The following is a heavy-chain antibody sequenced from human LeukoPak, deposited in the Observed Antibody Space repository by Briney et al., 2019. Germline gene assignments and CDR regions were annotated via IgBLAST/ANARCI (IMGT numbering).Heavy chain of an antibody. CDR2: INTNTGNP. CDR1: GYTFTSYG. Sequence: ASVKVSCKASGYTFTSYGISWVRQAPGQGLEWMGWINTNTGNPTYAQGLTGRFVFSLDTSVSTAYLQISSLKAEDTAVYYCARGIWFGELPPTPYFDYWGQGTLVTVSS. CDR3: ARGIWFGELPPTPYFDY. J-gene: IGHJ4*02. V-gene: IGHV7-4-1*02. D-gene: IGHD3-10*01.